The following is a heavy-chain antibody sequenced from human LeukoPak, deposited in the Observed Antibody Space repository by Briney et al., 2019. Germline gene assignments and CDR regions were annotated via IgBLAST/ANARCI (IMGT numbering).Heavy chain of an antibody. CDR1: GGSISSSSYY. D-gene: IGHD3-3*01. CDR2: IYYSGST. J-gene: IGHJ4*02. CDR3: ARVGAADLTYYFDY. Sequence: PSETLSLTCTVSGGSISSSSYYWGWIRQPPGKGLEWIGSIYYSGSTYYNPSLKSRVTISVDTSKNQFSLKLSSVTAADTAVYYCARVGAADLTYYFDYWGQGTLVTVSS. V-gene: IGHV4-39*07.